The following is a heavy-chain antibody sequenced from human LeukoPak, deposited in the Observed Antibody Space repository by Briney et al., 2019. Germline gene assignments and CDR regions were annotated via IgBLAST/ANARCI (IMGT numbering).Heavy chain of an antibody. CDR2: IKQRTDGGTT. CDR3: ARDPGWSSFDI. D-gene: IGHD2-15*01. J-gene: IGHJ3*02. CDR1: GFIVSNAW. Sequence: GGSLRLSCAVSGFIVSNAWMSWVRQAPGKGLEWVGRIKQRTDGGTTQYAAPVEGRFTISRDDSRNILYLQMNSLRAEDTALYYCARDPGWSSFDIWGQGAMVTVSS. V-gene: IGHV3-15*01.